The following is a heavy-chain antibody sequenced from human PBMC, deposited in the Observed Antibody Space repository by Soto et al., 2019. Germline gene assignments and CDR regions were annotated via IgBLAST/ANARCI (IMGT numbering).Heavy chain of an antibody. Sequence: QVQLQESGPGLVKPSQTLSLTCTVSGGSISSGGYYWSWIRQHPGKGLEWIGYIYYSGSTYYNPSLKSRVTISVDTSKNQFSPKLSSVLAADTAGYYCAGSSTSADYFDYWGQGTLVTVSS. CDR3: AGSSTSADYFDY. V-gene: IGHV4-31*03. J-gene: IGHJ4*02. D-gene: IGHD2-2*01. CDR2: IYYSGST. CDR1: GGSISSGGYY.